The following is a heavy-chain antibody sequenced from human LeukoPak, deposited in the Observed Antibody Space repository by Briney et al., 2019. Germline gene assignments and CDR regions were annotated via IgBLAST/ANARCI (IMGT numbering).Heavy chain of an antibody. D-gene: IGHD5-18*01. J-gene: IGHJ6*02. V-gene: IGHV4-59*01. Sequence: SETLSLTCTVSGASISSDYWNWIRQPPGKGLEWIGYTHYSGSTNYNPSLKSRVTLSLDAFNNEVSLKLSSVTAADTAVYYCAREGRGGNSYGDYYYYGIDVWGQGATVSVSS. CDR1: GASISSDY. CDR3: AREGRGGNSYGDYYYYGIDV. CDR2: THYSGST.